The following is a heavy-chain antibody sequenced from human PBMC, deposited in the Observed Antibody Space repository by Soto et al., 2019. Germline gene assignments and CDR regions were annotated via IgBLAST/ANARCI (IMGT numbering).Heavy chain of an antibody. Sequence: SETLSLTCTVSGGSISSSSYYWGWIRQPPGKGLEWLGSIYYSGSTYYNPSLKSRVTISVDTSKNQFSLKLSSVTAADTAVYYCARSPYYDSSGYYFDYWGQGTLVTVSS. V-gene: IGHV4-39*01. CDR1: GGSISSSSYY. CDR2: IYYSGST. CDR3: ARSPYYDSSGYYFDY. J-gene: IGHJ4*02. D-gene: IGHD3-22*01.